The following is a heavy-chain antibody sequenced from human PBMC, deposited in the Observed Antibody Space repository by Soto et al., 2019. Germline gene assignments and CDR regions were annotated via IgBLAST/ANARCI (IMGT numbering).Heavy chain of an antibody. V-gene: IGHV3-74*01. J-gene: IGHJ4*02. CDR3: ALSHTVTTDY. D-gene: IGHD4-17*01. Sequence: EVQLVESGGGLVQPGGSLRLSCAASGLTFSNYWMHWVRQAPGKGLVWVSRINSAGSSTTYADSVKGRFTISRDNAKNPLYLQMNSLRAEDTAVYYCALSHTVTTDYWGQGTLVTVSS. CDR2: INSAGSST. CDR1: GLTFSNYW.